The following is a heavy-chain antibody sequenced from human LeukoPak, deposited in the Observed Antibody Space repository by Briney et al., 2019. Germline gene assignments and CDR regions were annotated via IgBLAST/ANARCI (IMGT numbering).Heavy chain of an antibody. V-gene: IGHV3-33*01. D-gene: IGHD6-19*01. CDR3: ARSGGRGWYPADY. CDR2: IWYDGSSK. CDR1: GFTFSSYG. Sequence: GGSLRLSCAASGFTFSSYGMQWVRQAPGKGLEWVAVIWYDGSSKYYTDSVKGRFTISRDNSKDTLYLQMNSLRTDDTGIYYCARSGGRGWYPADYWGQGTLVTVSS. J-gene: IGHJ4*02.